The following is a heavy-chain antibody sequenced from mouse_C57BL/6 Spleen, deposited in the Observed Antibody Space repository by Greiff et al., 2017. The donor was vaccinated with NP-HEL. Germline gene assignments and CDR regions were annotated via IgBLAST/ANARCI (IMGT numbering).Heavy chain of an antibody. CDR2: IWTGGGT. V-gene: IGHV2-9-1*01. Sequence: VHLVESGPGLVAPSQSLSITCTVSGFSLTSYAISWVRQPPGKGLEWLGVIWTGGGTNYNSALKSRLSISKDNSKSQVFLKMNSLQTDDTARYYCARKGTTVVATRYYYAMDYWGQGTSVTVSS. CDR1: GFSLTSYA. CDR3: ARKGTTVVATRYYYAMDY. D-gene: IGHD1-1*01. J-gene: IGHJ4*01.